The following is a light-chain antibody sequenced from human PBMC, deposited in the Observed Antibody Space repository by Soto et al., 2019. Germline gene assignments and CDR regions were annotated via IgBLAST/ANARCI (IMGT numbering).Light chain of an antibody. CDR3: CSYAGSSTYV. CDR2: EGS. J-gene: IGLJ1*01. CDR1: SSDVGSYNL. Sequence: SVLTQPASVSGSPGQSITISCTGTSSDVGSYNLVSWYQQHPGKAPKLMIYEGSKRPSGVSNRFSGSKSGNTASLTISGLQAEDEADYYCCSYAGSSTYVFGTGTRSTS. V-gene: IGLV2-23*01.